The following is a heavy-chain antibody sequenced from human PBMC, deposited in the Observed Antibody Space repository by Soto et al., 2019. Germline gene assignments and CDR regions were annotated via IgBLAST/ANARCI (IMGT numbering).Heavy chain of an antibody. J-gene: IGHJ4*02. Sequence: PGGTLRLSCTASGFTFRSYDMHWVRQATGKGLEWVSAIGTAGDTYYPGSVKGRFTISRENAKNSLYLQMNSLRAGDTAVYYCARGNFDYWGQGTLVTVSS. V-gene: IGHV3-13*01. CDR2: IGTAGDT. CDR3: ARGNFDY. CDR1: GFTFRSYD.